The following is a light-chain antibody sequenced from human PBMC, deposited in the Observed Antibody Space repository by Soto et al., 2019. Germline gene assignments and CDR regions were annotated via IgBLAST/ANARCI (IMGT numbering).Light chain of an antibody. CDR2: EGS. Sequence: QSALTQPASVSGSPGQSITISCTGTSSDVGSYNLVSWYQQHPGEAPKLMIYEGSERPSGVSIRFSGSKSGNAASLTISGLQAEDEADYYCCSYAGSWTWVFGGGTKLTVL. CDR1: SSDVGSYNL. J-gene: IGLJ3*02. CDR3: CSYAGSWTWV. V-gene: IGLV2-23*01.